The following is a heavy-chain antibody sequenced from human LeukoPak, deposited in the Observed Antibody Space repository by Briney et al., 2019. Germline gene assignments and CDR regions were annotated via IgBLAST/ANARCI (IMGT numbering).Heavy chain of an antibody. CDR1: GYSFTNFY. CDR2: VNPSGGST. Sequence: GASVTVSFTTSGYSFTNFYIHWVRQAPGQGLEWMGMVNPSGGSTISAQRFQDRVNMTTDTSTRTVYMEMTGLTSDDTGIYYCARDAFWGQGTQVTVSS. V-gene: IGHV1-46*01. J-gene: IGHJ4*02. CDR3: ARDAF. D-gene: IGHD3-3*02.